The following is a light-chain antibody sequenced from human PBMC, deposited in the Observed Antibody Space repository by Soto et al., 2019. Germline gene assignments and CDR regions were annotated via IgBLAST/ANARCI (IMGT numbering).Light chain of an antibody. V-gene: IGLV1-44*01. Sequence: QSVLTQPPSVSETPGHTVTISCSGSSSNIGGNTVNWYQQLPGTAPKLLIYSDYHRPSGVPDRFSGSKSGTSASLAISGLQSEDEAAYYCAAWDDSLKGVIFGEGTQLTVL. J-gene: IGLJ2*01. CDR2: SDY. CDR1: SSNIGGNT. CDR3: AAWDDSLKGVI.